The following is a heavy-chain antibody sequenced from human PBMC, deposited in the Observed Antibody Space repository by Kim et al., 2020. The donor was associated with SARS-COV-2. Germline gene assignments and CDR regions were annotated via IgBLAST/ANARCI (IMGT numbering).Heavy chain of an antibody. CDR2: I. V-gene: IGHV3-21*01. CDR3: ARDFGGSSFDY. Sequence: ISNADPVKVRLTISRDNAKNSLYLQMNSLRAEDTAVYYCARDFGGSSFDYWGQGTLVTVSS. J-gene: IGHJ4*02. D-gene: IGHD3-10*01.